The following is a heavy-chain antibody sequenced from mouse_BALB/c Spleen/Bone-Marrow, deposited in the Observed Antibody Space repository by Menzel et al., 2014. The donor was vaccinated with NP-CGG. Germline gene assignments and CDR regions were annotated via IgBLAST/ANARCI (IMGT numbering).Heavy chain of an antibody. CDR3: ARVVTTATLYWYFDV. Sequence: EVKVEESGGGLVKPGGSLKLSCAASGFTFSDYYMYWVRQTPEKRLEWVATISDGGSYTYYPDSVKGRFTISRDNAKNNLYLKMSSLKSEDTAMYYCARVVTTATLYWYFDVWGAGTTVTVSS. CDR2: ISDGGSYT. CDR1: GFTFSDYY. V-gene: IGHV5-4*02. J-gene: IGHJ1*01. D-gene: IGHD1-2*01.